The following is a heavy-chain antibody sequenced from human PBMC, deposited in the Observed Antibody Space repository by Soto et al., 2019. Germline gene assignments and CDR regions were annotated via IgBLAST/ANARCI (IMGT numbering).Heavy chain of an antibody. J-gene: IGHJ2*01. CDR3: ARRTAYWLFDL. V-gene: IGHV4-59*08. CDR1: DSPISSYY. Sequence: SETLSLTCSVSDSPISSYYWGWFRQPPGQGLEWVGYVYYTGTTTYNPSLKSRVTVSLDTSKNQFSLNLRSVTAADTAVYYCARRTAYWLFDLWGRGTLVTVSS. D-gene: IGHD2-21*02. CDR2: VYYTGTT.